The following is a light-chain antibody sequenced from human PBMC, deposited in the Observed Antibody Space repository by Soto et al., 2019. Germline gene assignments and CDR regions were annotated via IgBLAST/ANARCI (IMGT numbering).Light chain of an antibody. CDR1: QSVTNKY. V-gene: IGKV3-20*01. CDR2: GSS. Sequence: EVVLSQSPGTLSLSPGERATLACRASQSVTNKYLAWYQQKPGQAPRLLIFGSSDRATGIPDRFSGSGSGTDFTLTITRLEPEDFAVYYCQQYGNSPPYTFGQGTKLEI. J-gene: IGKJ2*01. CDR3: QQYGNSPPYT.